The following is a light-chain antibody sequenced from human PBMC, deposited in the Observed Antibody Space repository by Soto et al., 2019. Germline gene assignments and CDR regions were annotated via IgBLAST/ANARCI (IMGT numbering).Light chain of an antibody. CDR1: QRVARW. CDR3: QQYDTNWT. J-gene: IGKJ1*01. V-gene: IGKV1-5*01. CDR2: GAS. Sequence: DIQMTQSPSTLTASVGDRAIITCRASQRVARWLAWYQQKPGKAPKVLISGASNLESGVPSRFSGSGFGTQFTLTISSLQPDGSATYYCQQYDTNWTFGQGTKVEI.